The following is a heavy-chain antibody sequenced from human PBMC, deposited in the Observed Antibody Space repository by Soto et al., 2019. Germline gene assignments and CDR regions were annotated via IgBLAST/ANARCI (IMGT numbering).Heavy chain of an antibody. CDR2: VSPLFGTA. CDR3: ASPTREWLPPGRDCYYGMDV. J-gene: IGHJ6*04. D-gene: IGHD3-3*01. Sequence: QVQLVQAGAEVQKPGSSVKVSCKAYGGTFTSYAISWVRQAPGQGLEGMGGVSPLFGTANHAQKFQGRVTITADKSTSTAYMELSSLRSGDKALYHCASPTREWLPPGRDCYYGMDVWSKGTTVTLSS. CDR1: GGTFTSYA. V-gene: IGHV1-69*06.